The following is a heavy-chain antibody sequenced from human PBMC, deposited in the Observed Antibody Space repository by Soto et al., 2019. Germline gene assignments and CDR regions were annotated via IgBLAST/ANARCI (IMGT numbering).Heavy chain of an antibody. CDR1: GGSVSSGNYY. CDR2: MSHRGGT. CDR3: ARVERGTATTVVDAFDI. D-gene: IGHD1-1*01. Sequence: QVQLQQWGAGLLKPSETLSLTCAVYGGSVSSGNYYWSWIRQPPGKGLEWIGEMSHRGGTHFNPSLKSRVTISVDTSKNHFSLKMSSVTAADTALYYCARVERGTATTVVDAFDIWGPGTMVTLSS. J-gene: IGHJ3*02. V-gene: IGHV4-34*01.